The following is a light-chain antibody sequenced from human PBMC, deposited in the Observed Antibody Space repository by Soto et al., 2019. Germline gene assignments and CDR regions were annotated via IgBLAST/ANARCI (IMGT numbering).Light chain of an antibody. CDR3: QQFNHYRYT. CDR2: HAS. V-gene: IGKV1-5*01. CDR1: QSISSW. Sequence: DIQMTQSPSTLSASVGDRVTITCRASQSISSWLGWYQQKPGKAPKVLIYHASSLETGVPSRFTGSLSGTDFTLTIDSRQPDDFANYLCQQFNHYRYTFRQGTKLEI. J-gene: IGKJ2*01.